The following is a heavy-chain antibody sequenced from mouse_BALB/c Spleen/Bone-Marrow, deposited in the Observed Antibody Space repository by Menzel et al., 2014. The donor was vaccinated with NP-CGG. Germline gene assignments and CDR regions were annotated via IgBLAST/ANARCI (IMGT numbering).Heavy chain of an antibody. CDR3: ARGTARAMMDY. Sequence: SGTELVKPGASVKLSCKASGYTFTSYWIHWVKQRPGQGLEWIGEIHPSNGRTNYSEKFKTKATLTVDKSSTTAHMQLRSLTSEDSAVYYCARGTARAMMDYWGQGTSGTVSS. J-gene: IGHJ4*01. V-gene: IGHV1S81*02. CDR2: IHPSNGRT. D-gene: IGHD3-2*01. CDR1: GYTFTSYW.